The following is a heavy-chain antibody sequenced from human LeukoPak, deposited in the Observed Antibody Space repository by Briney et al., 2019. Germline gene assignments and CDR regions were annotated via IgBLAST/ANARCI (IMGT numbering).Heavy chain of an antibody. Sequence: GGYLRLSCAASGFTFSSNAMSWVRQAPGKGLEWVSAISGSGGSTYYADSVKGRFTISRDNSKNTLYLQMNRLRAEDMAVYSCAKERGYSYAFDYWGQGTLVTVSS. D-gene: IGHD5-18*01. J-gene: IGHJ4*02. CDR3: AKERGYSYAFDY. CDR2: ISGSGGST. CDR1: GFTFSSNA. V-gene: IGHV3-23*01.